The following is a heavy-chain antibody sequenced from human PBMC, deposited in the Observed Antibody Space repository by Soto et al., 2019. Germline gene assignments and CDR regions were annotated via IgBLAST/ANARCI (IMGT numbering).Heavy chain of an antibody. CDR3: VRTEDPLRYFDWLPTAGRYGMDV. CDR1: GFTFSRYW. V-gene: IGHV3-74*01. D-gene: IGHD3-9*01. CDR2: ISSYGSDT. Sequence: GGSLRLSCAASGFTFSRYWMHWVRQAPGKGLVWVSRISSYGSDTHYADSVKGRFTISRDNAKNTLYLQMNSLRAEDTAVYYCVRTEDPLRYFDWLPTAGRYGMDVWGQGTTVTVSS. J-gene: IGHJ6*02.